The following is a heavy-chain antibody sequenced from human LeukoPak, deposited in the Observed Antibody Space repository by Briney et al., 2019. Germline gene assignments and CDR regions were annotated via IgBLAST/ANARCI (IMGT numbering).Heavy chain of an antibody. CDR1: GFTFSSYG. Sequence: GGSLRLSCAPSGFTFSSYGMHWVRQAPGKGLEWVAVISYDGSNKYYADSVKGRFTISRDNSKNTLYLQMNSLRAEDTAVYYCAKGELGMREDWGQGTLVTVSS. CDR2: ISYDGSNK. CDR3: AKGELGMRED. V-gene: IGHV3-30*18. D-gene: IGHD7-27*01. J-gene: IGHJ4*02.